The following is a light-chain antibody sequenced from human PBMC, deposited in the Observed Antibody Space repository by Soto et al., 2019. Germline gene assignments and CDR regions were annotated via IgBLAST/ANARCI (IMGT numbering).Light chain of an antibody. V-gene: IGKV1-27*01. Sequence: DIQMTQSPSSLSASVGDSVTITCRASQGIRNYLAWFQHKPGKVPKVLIYAASALQSGVPSRFSGSGFGTDFTLTISSLQPEDVATYFCQKYDSALWTFGQGTKVEI. J-gene: IGKJ1*01. CDR3: QKYDSALWT. CDR2: AAS. CDR1: QGIRNY.